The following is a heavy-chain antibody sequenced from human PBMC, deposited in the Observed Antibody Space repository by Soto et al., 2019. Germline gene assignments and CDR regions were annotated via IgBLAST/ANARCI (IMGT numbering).Heavy chain of an antibody. CDR1: GFTFSSYE. D-gene: IGHD1-26*01. V-gene: IGHV3-48*03. CDR2: MSNTGSNI. Sequence: GGSLRLSCAASGFTFSSYEMNWVRQAPGKGLEWVSYMSNTGSNIYYADSVKGRFTISRDNAKKPLYLQMNNLTAEDTAVYYCARMRRGGSGYWGQGTLVTVSS. CDR3: ARMRRGGSGY. J-gene: IGHJ4*02.